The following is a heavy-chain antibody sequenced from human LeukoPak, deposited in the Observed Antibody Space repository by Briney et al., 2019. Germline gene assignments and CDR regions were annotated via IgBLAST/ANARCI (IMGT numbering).Heavy chain of an antibody. CDR1: GGSISSGGYY. CDR3: ARVNLGYCSGGSCYSVQYYFDY. Sequence: SETLSLTCTVSGGSISSGGYYWSWIRQHPGKGLEWIGYIYYSGSTYYNPSLKSRVTISVDTSKNQFSLKLSSVTAADTAVYYCARVNLGYCSGGSCYSVQYYFDYCGQGTLVTVSS. CDR2: IYYSGST. D-gene: IGHD2-15*01. J-gene: IGHJ4*02. V-gene: IGHV4-31*03.